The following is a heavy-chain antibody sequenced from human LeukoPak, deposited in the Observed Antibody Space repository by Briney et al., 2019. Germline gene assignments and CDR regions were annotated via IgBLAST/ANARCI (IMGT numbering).Heavy chain of an antibody. CDR3: ATAPGRQWLVLPLDY. D-gene: IGHD6-19*01. V-gene: IGHV1-24*01. CDR1: GYTLTELS. CDR2: FDPEDGET. J-gene: IGHJ4*02. Sequence: ASVTVSCKVSGYTLTELSMHWVRQAPGKGLEWMGGFDPEDGETIYAQKFQGRVTMTEDTSTDTAYMELSSLRSEDTAVYYCATAPGRQWLVLPLDYWGQGTLVTVSS.